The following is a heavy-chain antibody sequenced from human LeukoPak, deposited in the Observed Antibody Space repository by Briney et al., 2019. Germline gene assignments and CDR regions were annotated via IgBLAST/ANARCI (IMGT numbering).Heavy chain of an antibody. CDR3: AKGHSSSWGRVGPWGAFDI. CDR1: GFTFSSYG. V-gene: IGHV3-30*02. D-gene: IGHD6-13*01. Sequence: TGGSLRLSCAASGFTFSSYGMHWVRQAPGKGLEWVAFIRYDGSNKYYADSVKGRFTISRDNSKNTLYLQMNSLRAEDTAVYYCAKGHSSSWGRVGPWGAFDIWGQGTMVTVSS. J-gene: IGHJ3*02. CDR2: IRYDGSNK.